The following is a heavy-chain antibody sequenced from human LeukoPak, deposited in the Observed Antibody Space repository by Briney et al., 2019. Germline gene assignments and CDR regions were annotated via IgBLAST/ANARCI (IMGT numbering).Heavy chain of an antibody. CDR3: ASDYYGSGSYYNAWFDP. D-gene: IGHD3-10*01. Sequence: APVKVSCKASGYTFTGYYMHWVRQAPGQGLEWMGWINPNSGGTNYAQKFQGRVTMTRDTSISTAYMELSRLRSDDTAVYYCASDYYGSGSYYNAWFDPWGQGTLVTVSS. J-gene: IGHJ5*02. CDR1: GYTFTGYY. CDR2: INPNSGGT. V-gene: IGHV1-2*02.